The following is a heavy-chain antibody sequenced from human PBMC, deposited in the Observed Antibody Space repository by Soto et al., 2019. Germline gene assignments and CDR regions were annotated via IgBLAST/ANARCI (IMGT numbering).Heavy chain of an antibody. CDR2: IFSNDEK. Sequence: ESGPTLVNPPETLTLTCTVSGFSLSNARMGVSWIRQPPGKALEWLAHIFSNDEKSYSTSPKSRLTISKDTSKSQVVLTMTNMDPVDTATYYCARIRRNYYDSSGYYYRSWFDPWGQGTLVTVSS. CDR3: ARIRRNYYDSSGYYYRSWFDP. V-gene: IGHV2-26*01. D-gene: IGHD3-22*01. CDR1: GFSLSNARMG. J-gene: IGHJ5*02.